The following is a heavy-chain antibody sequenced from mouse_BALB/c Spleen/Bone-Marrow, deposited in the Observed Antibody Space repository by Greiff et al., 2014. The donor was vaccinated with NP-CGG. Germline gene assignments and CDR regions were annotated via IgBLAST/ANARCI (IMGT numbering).Heavy chain of an antibody. Sequence: VQLQQSGAELVKPGAPVKLSCKASGYTFTSYWMNWVKQRPGRGLEWIGRIDPSDSETHYNQKFKDKATLTVDKSSSTAYIQLSSLTSEDSAGYYCARSRVYFDYWGQGTTLTVSS. V-gene: IGHV1-69*02. CDR1: GYTFTSYW. J-gene: IGHJ2*01. CDR2: IDPSDSET. CDR3: ARSRVYFDY.